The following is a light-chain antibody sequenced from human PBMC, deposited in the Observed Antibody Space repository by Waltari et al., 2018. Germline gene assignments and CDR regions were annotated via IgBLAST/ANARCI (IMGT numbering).Light chain of an antibody. CDR1: SRDVGGSSD. V-gene: IGLV2-11*01. Sequence: QSALTPPRPVSGSPGQSVPISCSGTSRDVGGSSDSSWYQRHPAKAPKLMIYDVSQRPSGVPDRFSGSTSGNTASLTISGLQAEDEADYYCCSYAGSYTYVVFGGGTKLTVL. CDR3: CSYAGSYTYVV. J-gene: IGLJ2*01. CDR2: DVS.